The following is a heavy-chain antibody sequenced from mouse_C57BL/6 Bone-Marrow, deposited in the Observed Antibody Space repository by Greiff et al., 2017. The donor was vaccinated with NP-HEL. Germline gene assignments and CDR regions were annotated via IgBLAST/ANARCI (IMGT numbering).Heavy chain of an antibody. CDR2: IAPEDGET. V-gene: IGHV14-2*01. J-gene: IGHJ4*01. CDR3: ARSLLYQHYYYAMDY. D-gene: IGHD2-12*01. CDR1: GFNIKDYY. Sequence: VQLQQSGAELVKPGASVKLSCTASGFNIKDYYMHWVKQRTEQGLEWIGRIAPEDGETKYAPKFQGKATITSDTSSNTAYLQLSSLTSEDTAVYYCARSLLYQHYYYAMDYWGQGTSVTVSS.